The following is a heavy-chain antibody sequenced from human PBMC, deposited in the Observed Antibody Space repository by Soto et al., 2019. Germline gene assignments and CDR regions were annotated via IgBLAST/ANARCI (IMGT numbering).Heavy chain of an antibody. J-gene: IGHJ4*02. CDR1: GYTFTSYY. CDR2: VNPTGGST. Sequence: ASVKVSCKASGYTFTSYYIHWVRQAPGQGLEWMAIVNPTGGSTNYARKFQGRVTVTFDPSTCTVFMELNSLRYEDTAVYYCARHLAAGDSWGQGTLVTVSS. V-gene: IGHV1-46*03. CDR3: ARHLAAGDS. D-gene: IGHD6-25*01.